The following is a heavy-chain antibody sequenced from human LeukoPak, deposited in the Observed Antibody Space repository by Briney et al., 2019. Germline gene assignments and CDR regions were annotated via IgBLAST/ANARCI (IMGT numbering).Heavy chain of an antibody. J-gene: IGHJ4*02. CDR3: ARDPSLRTTLDY. CDR1: VFTFRNYG. Sequence: GGSLRLSCAASVFTFRNYGMHWVRQAPGKGLEWVAIISYDGSNTSYADSVRGRFTISRDNSKNTLSLQMNSLRAEDTAVYYCARDPSLRTTLDYWGQGTLVTVSS. V-gene: IGHV3-30*03. CDR2: ISYDGSNT. D-gene: IGHD1-1*01.